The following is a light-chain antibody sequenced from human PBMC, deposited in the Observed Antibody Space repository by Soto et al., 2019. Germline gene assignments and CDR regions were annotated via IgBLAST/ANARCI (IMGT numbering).Light chain of an antibody. CDR2: DAS. CDR3: QQYHRSSIT. CDR1: QSLNND. J-gene: IGKJ5*01. Sequence: DIQMTQSPSTLSASVGDRVTITCRASQSLNNDLAWYQQKPGKAPNLLIYDASTLERGVPSRFSGTGSGTEVTLAINSLQPDDFATYYCQQYHRSSITFGRGTRLEIK. V-gene: IGKV1-5*01.